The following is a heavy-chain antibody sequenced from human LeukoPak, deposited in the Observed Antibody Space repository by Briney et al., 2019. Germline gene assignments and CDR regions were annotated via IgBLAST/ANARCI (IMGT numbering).Heavy chain of an antibody. V-gene: IGHV1-69*05. D-gene: IGHD6-6*01. CDR3: ASSASVIAARSMYY. Sequence: SVKVSCKAPGGTSSSYAISWVRQAPGQGLEWMGRIIPIFGTANYAQKFQGRVTITTDESTSTAYMELSSLRSEDTAVYYCASSASVIAARSMYYWGQGTLVTVSS. J-gene: IGHJ4*02. CDR2: IIPIFGTA. CDR1: GGTSSSYA.